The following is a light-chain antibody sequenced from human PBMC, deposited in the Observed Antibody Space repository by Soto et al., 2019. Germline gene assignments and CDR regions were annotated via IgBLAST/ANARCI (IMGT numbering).Light chain of an antibody. J-gene: IGLJ2*01. V-gene: IGLV1-40*01. CDR2: GNS. Sequence: QSVLTQPPSVSGAPGQRVTISCTGSSSNIGAGYDVHWYQQLPETAPKLLIYGNSNRPSGVPDRFSGSKSGTSASLAITGRQAEAEADYYCQSYDSSLSGVVFGGGTKLTVL. CDR3: QSYDSSLSGVV. CDR1: SSNIGAGYD.